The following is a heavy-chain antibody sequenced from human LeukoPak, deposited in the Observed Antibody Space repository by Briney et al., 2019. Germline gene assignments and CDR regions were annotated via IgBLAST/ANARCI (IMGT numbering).Heavy chain of an antibody. CDR1: GYTFTSYY. V-gene: IGHV1-46*01. J-gene: IGHJ4*02. CDR3: ARAWLRFLEWPLGGY. CDR2: INPSGGST. D-gene: IGHD3-3*01. Sequence: ASVKVSCKASGYTFTSYYMHWVRQAPGQGLEWMGIINPSGGSTSYAQKFQGRVTMTRDTSTSTVYMELSSLRSEDTAVYYCARAWLRFLEWPLGGYWGQGTLVTVSS.